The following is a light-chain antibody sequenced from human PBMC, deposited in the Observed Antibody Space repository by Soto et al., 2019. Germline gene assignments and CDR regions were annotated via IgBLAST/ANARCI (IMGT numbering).Light chain of an antibody. J-gene: IGLJ1*01. CDR1: SSDVGGYNY. Sequence: QSVLTQPASVSGSPGQSITISCTGTSSDVGGYNYVSWYQQHPGKAPKLMIFEVSNRPSGVSNRFSGSKSGNTASLTISGLQAEYAADYYCSSYTSSSTQVFGTGTKLTVL. CDR3: SSYTSSSTQV. CDR2: EVS. V-gene: IGLV2-14*01.